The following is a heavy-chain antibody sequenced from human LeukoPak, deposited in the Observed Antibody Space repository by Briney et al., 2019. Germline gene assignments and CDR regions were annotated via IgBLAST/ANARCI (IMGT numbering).Heavy chain of an antibody. V-gene: IGHV5-51*01. CDR1: GYSFTSFW. CDR3: ATSRTLKWELLTNYYMDV. Sequence: GESLKISCKGSGYSFTSFWIAWVRQMTGKGLEWMGSVYPGDSDTRYSPSFQGQVTVSADKSISTAYLQWSSLKTSDTAMYYCATSRTLKWELLTNYYMDVWGKGTTVTVAS. CDR2: VYPGDSDT. D-gene: IGHD1-26*01. J-gene: IGHJ6*03.